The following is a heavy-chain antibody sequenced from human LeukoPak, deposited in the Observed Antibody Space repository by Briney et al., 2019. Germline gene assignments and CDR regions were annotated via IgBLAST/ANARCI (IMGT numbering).Heavy chain of an antibody. D-gene: IGHD5-18*01. CDR2: ISYDGSNK. Sequence: PGRSLRLSCAASGFTFSSYAMHWVRQAPGKGLEWVAVISYDGSNKYYADSVKGRFTISRDNSKNTLYLQMNSLRAEDTAVYYCAREAAMVDYYGMDVWGQGTTVTVSS. CDR1: GFTFSSYA. CDR3: AREAAMVDYYGMDV. V-gene: IGHV3-30-3*01. J-gene: IGHJ6*02.